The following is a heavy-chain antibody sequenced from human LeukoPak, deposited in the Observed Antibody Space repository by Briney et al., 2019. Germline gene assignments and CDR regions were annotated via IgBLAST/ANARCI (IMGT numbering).Heavy chain of an antibody. D-gene: IGHD3-22*01. CDR2: ISYDGSNK. CDR1: GVTFSSYA. Sequence: GGSLRLSCAASGVTFSSYAMHWVRQAPGKGLEWVAVISYDGSNKYYADSVKGRFTISRDNSKNTLYLQMNSLRAEDTAVYYCARDPYHYYDSSGYLGGYNWFDPWGQGTLVTVSS. V-gene: IGHV3-30-3*01. J-gene: IGHJ5*02. CDR3: ARDPYHYYDSSGYLGGYNWFDP.